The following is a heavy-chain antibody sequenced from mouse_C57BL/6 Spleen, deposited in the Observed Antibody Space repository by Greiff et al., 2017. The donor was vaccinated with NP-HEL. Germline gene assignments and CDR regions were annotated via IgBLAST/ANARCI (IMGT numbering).Heavy chain of an antibody. CDR3: ASHPPTGRYAMDY. V-gene: IGHV2-2*01. Sequence: VQLVESGPGLVQPSQSLSITCTVSGFSLTSYGVHWVRQSPGKGLEWLGVIWSGGSTDYNAAFISRLSISKANSKSQVFFKMNSLQADDTAIYYCASHPPTGRYAMDYWGQGTSVTVSS. CDR2: IWSGGST. CDR1: GFSLTSYG. J-gene: IGHJ4*01. D-gene: IGHD4-1*02.